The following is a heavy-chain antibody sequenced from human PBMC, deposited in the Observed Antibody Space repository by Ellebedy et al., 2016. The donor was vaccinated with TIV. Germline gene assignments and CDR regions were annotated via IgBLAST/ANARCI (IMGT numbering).Heavy chain of an antibody. J-gene: IGHJ4*02. CDR3: ARDSYDSSGYYY. D-gene: IGHD3-22*01. V-gene: IGHV4-59*01. CDR2: IYYSGST. CDR1: GGSISSYY. Sequence: SETLSLTXTVSGGSISSYYWSWIRQPPGKGLEWIGYIYYSGSTNYNPSLKSRVTISVDTSKNQFSLKLSSVTAADTAAYYCARDSYDSSGYYYWGQGTLVTVSS.